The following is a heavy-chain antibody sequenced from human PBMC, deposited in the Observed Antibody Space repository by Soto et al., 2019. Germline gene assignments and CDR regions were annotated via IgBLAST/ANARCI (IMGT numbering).Heavy chain of an antibody. CDR3: AHAGXYDLLTFDH. Sequence: QITLKESGPTLVRPAQTLTLTCGFSGFSLSSYGMGVAWIRQPPGKALEWLALIYWDDDKRYSPSLKDRLAISKDTSSNQVVLTITNMDPGDTATYFCAHAGXYDLLTFDHWGPGTLVTVSS. V-gene: IGHV2-5*02. CDR2: IYWDDDK. D-gene: IGHD1-1*01. J-gene: IGHJ4*02. CDR1: GFSLSSYGMG.